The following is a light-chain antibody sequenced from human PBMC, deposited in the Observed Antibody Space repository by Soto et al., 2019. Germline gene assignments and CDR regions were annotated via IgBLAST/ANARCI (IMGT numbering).Light chain of an antibody. CDR1: QSVSSSY. CDR3: QQYGSSSWT. Sequence: EIVLTQSPGTLSLSPGERATLSCRASQSVSSSYLAWYQQKPGQAPRLLIYGASSRATGIPDRFSYSGSGTDFTLTISRLEPEDVAVYYCQQYGSSSWTFGQGTKVEIK. CDR2: GAS. J-gene: IGKJ1*01. V-gene: IGKV3-20*01.